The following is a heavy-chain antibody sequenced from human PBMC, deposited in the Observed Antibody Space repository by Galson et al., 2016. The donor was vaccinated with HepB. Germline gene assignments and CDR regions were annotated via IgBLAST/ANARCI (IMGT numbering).Heavy chain of an antibody. D-gene: IGHD1-1*01. V-gene: IGHV5-51*01. CDR3: ARRRYDSDNLDY. Sequence: QSGAEVKRPGESLKISCKGSGYSFAEYWIGWVRQMPGKGLEWMGIIYPGDSDTRYSPSFHGQVTISADRSISTAYLQWDSLKASDTAMYYCARRRYDSDNLDYWGQGTLVTVSS. CDR2: IYPGDSDT. CDR1: GYSFAEYW. J-gene: IGHJ4*02.